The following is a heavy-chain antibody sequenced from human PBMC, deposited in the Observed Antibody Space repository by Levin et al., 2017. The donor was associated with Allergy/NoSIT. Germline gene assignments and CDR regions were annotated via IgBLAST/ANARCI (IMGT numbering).Heavy chain of an antibody. D-gene: IGHD5-12*01. J-gene: IGHJ4*02. CDR3: AREGVSSGYASKAVDY. V-gene: IGHV1-2*02. CDR1: GYTFSDYY. CDR2: INPNSGDT. Sequence: ASVKVSCKASGYTFSDYYMHWVRQAPGQGLEWMGWINPNSGDTKYAQKFQGRVTMTRDMSIRTAYMEVSRLRYDDTAVYYCAREGVSSGYASKAVDYWGQGTLVTVSS.